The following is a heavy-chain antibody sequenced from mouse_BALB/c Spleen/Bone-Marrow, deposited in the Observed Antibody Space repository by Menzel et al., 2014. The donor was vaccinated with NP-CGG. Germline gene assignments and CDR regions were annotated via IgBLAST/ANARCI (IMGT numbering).Heavy chain of an antibody. CDR3: ARFPMDY. CDR1: GFTFTDYY. J-gene: IGHJ4*01. V-gene: IGHV7-3*02. CDR2: IRSKAYGYTT. Sequence: EVMLVESGGGLVQPGGSLRLSCTTSGFTFTDYYMSWVRQPPGKALEWLAFIRSKAYGYTTEYSASVRGRFTISRDNSQSILYLQMNTLRAEDSATYYCARFPMDYWGQGTSVTVSS.